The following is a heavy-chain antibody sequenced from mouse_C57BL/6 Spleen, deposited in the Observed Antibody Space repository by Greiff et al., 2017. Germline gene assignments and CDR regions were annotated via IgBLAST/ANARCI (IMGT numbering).Heavy chain of an antibody. V-gene: IGHV1-81*01. D-gene: IGHD2-4*01. CDR2: IYPRNGNT. Sequence: QVQLQQSGAELARPGASVKLSCKASGYTFTSYGISWVKQRTGQGLEWIGEIYPRNGNTNYNEKFTGKATLTADKSSRTAYMELRSLSSDDSAVYFCSRGEDDFDWYFDVWGTGTTVTVSS. J-gene: IGHJ1*03. CDR3: SRGEDDFDWYFDV. CDR1: GYTFTSYG.